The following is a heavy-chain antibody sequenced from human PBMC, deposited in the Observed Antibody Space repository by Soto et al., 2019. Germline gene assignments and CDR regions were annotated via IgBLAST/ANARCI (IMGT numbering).Heavy chain of an antibody. CDR1: GFTFSNYA. D-gene: IGHD3-22*01. CDR2: ISYDGSNK. Sequence: GGSLRLSCAASGFTFSNYAMHWVRQAPGKGLEWAVIISYDGSNKYYADSVKGRFTISRDNSKNTLYLQMNSLRIEDTAVYYCAKNPGYYYDSTGYHFDYWGQGTLVTV. CDR3: AKNPGYYYDSTGYHFDY. J-gene: IGHJ4*02. V-gene: IGHV3-30-3*01.